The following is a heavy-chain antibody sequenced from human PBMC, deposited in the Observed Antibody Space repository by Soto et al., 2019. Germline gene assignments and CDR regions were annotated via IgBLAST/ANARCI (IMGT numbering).Heavy chain of an antibody. CDR2: ISSSSSTI. CDR3: ARGGPDGFDP. CDR1: GFTFSSYS. D-gene: IGHD5-12*01. Sequence: EVCRRRSCSASGFTFSSYSMSWVRQAPGKGLEWVSYISSSSSTICYADSVEGRFTISGDNGKNSLYLQMNSLRDEDTAVYYCARGGPDGFDPCGQGTLVIFSS. V-gene: IGHV3-48*02. J-gene: IGHJ5*02.